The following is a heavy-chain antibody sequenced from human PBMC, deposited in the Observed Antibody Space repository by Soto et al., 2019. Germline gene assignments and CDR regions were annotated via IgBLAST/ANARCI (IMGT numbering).Heavy chain of an antibody. D-gene: IGHD2-2*01. CDR2: IDPSDSYT. Sequence: PGESLKISCKGSGYSFTSYWISWVRQMPGKGLEWMGRIDPSDSYTNYSPSFQGHVTISADKSISNAYLQWSSLKASDTAMYYCASSPRGYCSSTSCRELGNYYGMDVWGQGTTVTV. J-gene: IGHJ6*02. V-gene: IGHV5-10-1*01. CDR3: ASSPRGYCSSTSCRELGNYYGMDV. CDR1: GYSFTSYW.